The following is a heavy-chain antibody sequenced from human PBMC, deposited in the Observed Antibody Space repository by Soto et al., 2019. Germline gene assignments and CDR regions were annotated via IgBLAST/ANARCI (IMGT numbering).Heavy chain of an antibody. J-gene: IGHJ3*02. CDR1: AFSVYY. CDR3: ALERQLNSPSDALDI. Sequence: QVQLVQSGAEVKKPGASMKVSCKASAFSVYYLHWVRQAPGQGLEWMGRINPNSGVTTYAQRFQGRVTMTSDTSITTSFVDLSNVDFDDTAVYYCALERQLNSPSDALDIWCQGTMVTVSS. CDR2: INPNSGVT. V-gene: IGHV1-2*02. D-gene: IGHD6-13*01.